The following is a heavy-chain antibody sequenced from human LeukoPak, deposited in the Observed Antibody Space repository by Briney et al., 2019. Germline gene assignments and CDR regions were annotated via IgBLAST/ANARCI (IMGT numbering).Heavy chain of an antibody. CDR1: EFTFSDYD. J-gene: IGHJ4*02. CDR3: ARNHYDILTGYCYDY. D-gene: IGHD3-9*01. V-gene: IGHV3-11*06. Sequence: GGSLRLSCAASEFTFSDYDMSWIRQAPGKGLEWVSYISSSSSYTNYADSVKGRFTISRDNAKNSLYLQMNSLRAEDTAVYYCARNHYDILTGYCYDYWGQGTLVTVSS. CDR2: ISSSSSYT.